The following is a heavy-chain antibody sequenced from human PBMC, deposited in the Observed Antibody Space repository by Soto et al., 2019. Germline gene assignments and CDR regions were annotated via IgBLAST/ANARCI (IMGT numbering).Heavy chain of an antibody. D-gene: IGHD3-9*01. CDR1: GFTFSSYA. CDR3: ARDNHHLRCFDWPSDY. CDR2: ISYDGSNK. J-gene: IGHJ4*02. Sequence: PGGSLRLSCAASGFTFSSYAMHWVRQAPGKGLEWVAVISYDGSNKYYADSVKGRFTISRDNSKNTLYLQMNSLRAEDTAVYYCARDNHHLRCFDWPSDYWGQGTLVTVSS. V-gene: IGHV3-30-3*01.